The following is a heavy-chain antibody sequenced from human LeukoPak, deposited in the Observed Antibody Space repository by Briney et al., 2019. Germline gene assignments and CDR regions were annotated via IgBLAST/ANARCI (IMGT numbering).Heavy chain of an antibody. Sequence: GGSLRLSCAASGFTFSSYNMNWVRQAPGKGLEWVSCITSSSSSIYYADSVKGRFTISRDNAKNSLYLQMNSLRAEDTAVYYCANTKQFEYWGQGTLVTVSS. D-gene: IGHD1-1*01. CDR1: GFTFSSYN. V-gene: IGHV3-21*01. J-gene: IGHJ4*02. CDR2: ITSSSSSI. CDR3: ANTKQFEY.